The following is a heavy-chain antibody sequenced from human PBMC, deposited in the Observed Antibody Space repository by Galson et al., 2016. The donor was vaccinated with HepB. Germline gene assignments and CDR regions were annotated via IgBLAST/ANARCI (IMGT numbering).Heavy chain of an antibody. CDR2: IYHSGNA. J-gene: IGHJ4*02. V-gene: IGHV4-31*03. CDR1: GGSISSGAYY. D-gene: IGHD3-22*01. Sequence: TLSLTCTVSGGSISSGAYYWSWIRHHPGNGLEWIGYIYHSGNAYYSPSLKSRISISLDTSKNQFSLNLSSVTAADTAIYYCVRASLDYYYDTSGYLDHWGQGTLVTVSS. CDR3: VRASLDYYYDTSGYLDH.